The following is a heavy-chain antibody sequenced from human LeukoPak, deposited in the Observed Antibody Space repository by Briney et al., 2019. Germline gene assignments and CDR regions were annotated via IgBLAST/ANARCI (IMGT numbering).Heavy chain of an antibody. J-gene: IGHJ6*03. CDR1: GFTFSSYS. D-gene: IGHD3-10*01. CDR3: ARSRGLITMVRGGGGYYYMDV. Sequence: KPGGSLRLSCAASGFTFSSYSMNRVRQAPGKGLEWVSSITGSSIYIYYADSVKGRFTISRDNAKNSLYLQMNSLRAEDTALYYCARSRGLITMVRGGGGYYYMDVWGKGTTVTVSS. CDR2: ITGSSIYI. V-gene: IGHV3-21*04.